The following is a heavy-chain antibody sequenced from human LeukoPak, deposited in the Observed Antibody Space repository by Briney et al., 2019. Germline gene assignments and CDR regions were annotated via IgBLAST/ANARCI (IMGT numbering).Heavy chain of an antibody. Sequence: GGSLRLSCAASGFTFSSYWMPWVRHTPGKGLVWVSRIKGDGSSTSYPDSVKGRFTISRDNAKNTLYLQMNSLRAEDTAVYYCARDGYSFGHDFDYWGQGTLVTVSS. CDR2: IKGDGSST. CDR1: GFTFSSYW. D-gene: IGHD5-18*01. CDR3: ARDGYSFGHDFDY. V-gene: IGHV3-74*01. J-gene: IGHJ4*02.